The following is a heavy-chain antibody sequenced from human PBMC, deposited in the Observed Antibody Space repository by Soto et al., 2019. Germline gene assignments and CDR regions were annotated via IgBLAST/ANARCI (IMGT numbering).Heavy chain of an antibody. CDR1: GGSISSYY. J-gene: IGHJ4*02. V-gene: IGHV4-59*01. Sequence: QVQLQESGPGLVKPSETLSLTCTVSGGSISSYYWSWIRQPPGKGLEWIGYIYYSGSTNYNPSLXXRXSLSVDTSKNQSSLKLSSVTAADTAVYYCARSDGRYWGQGTLVTVSS. CDR2: IYYSGST. CDR3: ARSDGRY.